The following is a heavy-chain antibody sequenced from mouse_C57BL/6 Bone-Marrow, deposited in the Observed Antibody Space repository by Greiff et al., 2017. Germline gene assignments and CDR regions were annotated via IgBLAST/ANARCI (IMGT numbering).Heavy chain of an antibody. J-gene: IGHJ2*01. CDR2: IDPENGDT. V-gene: IGHV14-4*01. CDR3: TTSPVLLRADY. CDR1: GFNIKDDY. D-gene: IGHD1-1*01. Sequence: VQLQQSGAELVRPGASVKLSCTASGFNIKDDYMHWVKQRPEQGLEWIGWIDPENGDTEYASKFQGKATITADTSSTTAYLQLSSLTSEDTAVYYCTTSPVLLRADYWGQGTTLTVAS.